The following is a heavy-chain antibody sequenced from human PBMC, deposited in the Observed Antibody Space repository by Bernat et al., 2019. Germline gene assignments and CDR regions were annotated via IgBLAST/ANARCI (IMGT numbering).Heavy chain of an antibody. CDR2: IYYSGST. CDR3: ARERFVIAAAGKPDDY. V-gene: IGHV4-31*03. D-gene: IGHD6-13*01. J-gene: IGHJ4*02. Sequence: QVQLQESGPGLVKPSQTLSLTCTVSGGSISSGGYYWSWIRQHPGKGLEWIGYIYYSGSTYYNPSLKSRVTISVDTSKNQFSLKLSSVTAADTAVYYCARERFVIAAAGKPDDYWGQGTLVTVSS. CDR1: GGSISSGGYY.